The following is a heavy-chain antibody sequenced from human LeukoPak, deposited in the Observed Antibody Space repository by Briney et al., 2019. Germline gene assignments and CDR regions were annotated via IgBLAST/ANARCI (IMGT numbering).Heavy chain of an antibody. CDR2: IYSGGDT. CDR3: ARRRGYTDPFDY. V-gene: IGHV3-66*01. Sequence: LSGGSLRLSCAVSEFAVTGHYMSWVRQAPGKGLEWVSLIYSGGDTYYADSVKGRFTISRDSSKNTLYLQMNSLRAEDTAVYYCARRRGYTDPFDYWGQGALVTVSS. J-gene: IGHJ4*02. D-gene: IGHD5-18*01. CDR1: EFAVTGHY.